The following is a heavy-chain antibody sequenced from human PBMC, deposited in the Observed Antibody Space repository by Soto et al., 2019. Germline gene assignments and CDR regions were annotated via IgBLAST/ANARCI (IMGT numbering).Heavy chain of an antibody. CDR1: GFTFSRYA. CDR2: ISGVGGRT. J-gene: IGHJ3*02. Sequence: EVQLLESGGGLVQPGGSLRLSCAACGFTFSRYAMSWVRQAPGKGLEWVSGISGVGGRTYVADSVKGRFTISRDNSKDTLYLQMNSLRAEDTAIYYCAKDVAGITIFGAGDAFDIWGQGTMVTVFS. CDR3: AKDVAGITIFGAGDAFDI. D-gene: IGHD3-3*01. V-gene: IGHV3-23*01.